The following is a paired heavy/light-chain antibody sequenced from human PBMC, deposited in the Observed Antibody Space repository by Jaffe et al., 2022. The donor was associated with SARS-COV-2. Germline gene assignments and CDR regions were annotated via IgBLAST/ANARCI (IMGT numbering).Light chain of an antibody. V-gene: IGLV3-19*01. Sequence: SSELTQDPAVSVALGQTVRITCQGDSLRSYYASWYQQKPGQAPVLVIYGKNNRPSGIPDRFSGSSSGNTASLTITGAQAEDEADYYCNSRDSSGNVVVFGGGTKLTVL. CDR3: NSRDSSGNVVV. CDR2: GKN. CDR1: SLRSYY. J-gene: IGLJ2*01.
Heavy chain of an antibody. CDR2: INHSGST. D-gene: IGHD2-2*01. CDR1: GGSFSGYY. V-gene: IGHV4-34*01. J-gene: IGHJ6*03. Sequence: QVQLQQWGAGLLKPSETLSLTCAVYGGSFSGYYWSWIRQPPGKGLEWIGEINHSGSTNYNPSLKSRVTISVDTSKNQFSLKLSSVTAADTAVYYCAREEFVVVPAAHYYYYYMDVWGKGTTVTVSS. CDR3: AREEFVVVPAAHYYYYYMDV.